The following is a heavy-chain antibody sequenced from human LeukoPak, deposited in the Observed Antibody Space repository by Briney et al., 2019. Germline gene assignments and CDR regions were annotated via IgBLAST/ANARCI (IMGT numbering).Heavy chain of an antibody. CDR3: VREYSSSSGRAFDI. CDR2: ISTDGSST. D-gene: IGHD6-6*01. V-gene: IGHV3-74*01. Sequence: GGSLRLSCAVSGFTFSSYWMHWVRQAPGKGLVWVSRISTDGSSTNSADSVKGRFTISRDNAKNTLYLQMNSLRAEDTAVYYCVREYSSSSGRAFDIWGQGTMVAVSP. J-gene: IGHJ3*02. CDR1: GFTFSSYW.